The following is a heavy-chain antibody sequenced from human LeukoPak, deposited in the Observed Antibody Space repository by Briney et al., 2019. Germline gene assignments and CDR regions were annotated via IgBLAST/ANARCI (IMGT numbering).Heavy chain of an antibody. CDR2: ISVYNGNT. D-gene: IGHD5-12*01. V-gene: IGHV1-18*01. CDR3: ASAREGGVATTRGAFDI. Sequence: WASVKVSCKASGYTFTSYGISWVRQAPGQELEWMGWISVYNGNTNYAQKFQGRVTMTTDTSTSTAYMELRGLRSDDTAVYYCASAREGGVATTRGAFDIWGQGTMVTVSS. CDR1: GYTFTSYG. J-gene: IGHJ3*02.